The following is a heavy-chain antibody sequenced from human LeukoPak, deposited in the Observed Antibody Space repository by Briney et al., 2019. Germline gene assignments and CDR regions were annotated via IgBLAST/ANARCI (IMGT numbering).Heavy chain of an antibody. CDR3: AKVAEQWLDKSYYYYYYMDV. J-gene: IGHJ6*03. CDR2: IRYDGSNK. CDR1: GFTFSSYG. Sequence: GGSLRLSXAASGFTFSSYGMHWVRQAPGKGLEWVAFIRYDGSNKYYADSVKGRFTISRDNSKNTLYLQMNSLRAEDTAVYYCAKVAEQWLDKSYYYYYYMDVWGKGTTVTVSS. V-gene: IGHV3-30*02. D-gene: IGHD6-19*01.